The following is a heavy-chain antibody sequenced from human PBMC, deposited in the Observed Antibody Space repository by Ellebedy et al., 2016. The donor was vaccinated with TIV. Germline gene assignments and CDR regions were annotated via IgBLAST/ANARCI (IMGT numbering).Heavy chain of an antibody. CDR3: ARVAAHLETAGLHFDS. V-gene: IGHV4-59*01. CDR1: GGSIGTYY. D-gene: IGHD1-14*01. J-gene: IGHJ4*02. CDR2: VYYSGIT. Sequence: MPSETLSLTCTVSGGSIGTYYWSWLRQPPGNGLEWIGYVYYSGITNYSPSFKSRVAMSVVTSKGQFSLKLSSLTAADTAVYYCARVAAHLETAGLHFDSWGQGTLVTVSS.